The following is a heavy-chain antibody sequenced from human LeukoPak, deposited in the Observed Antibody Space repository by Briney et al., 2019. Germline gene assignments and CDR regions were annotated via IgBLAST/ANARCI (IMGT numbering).Heavy chain of an antibody. CDR3: ARDQNYYDSSGYYGIDC. Sequence: GASVKVSCKASGYTFTGYYMHWVRQAPGQGLEWMGWINPNSGGTNYAQKFQDRVTMTRDTSISTAYMELSRLRSDDTAVYYCARDQNYYDSSGYYGIDCWGQGTLATVSS. V-gene: IGHV1-2*02. D-gene: IGHD3-22*01. CDR2: INPNSGGT. J-gene: IGHJ4*02. CDR1: GYTFTGYY.